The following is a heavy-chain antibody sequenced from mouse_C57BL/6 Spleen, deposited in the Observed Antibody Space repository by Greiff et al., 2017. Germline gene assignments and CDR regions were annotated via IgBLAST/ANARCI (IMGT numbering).Heavy chain of an antibody. V-gene: IGHV1-66*01. Sequence: QLKESGPELVKPGASVKISCKASGYSFTSYYIHWVKQRPGQGLEWIGWIYPGSGNTKYNEKFKGKATLTADTSSSTAYMQLSSLTSEDSAVYYCAGRAGYYAMDYWGQGTSVTVSA. J-gene: IGHJ4*01. CDR3: AGRAGYYAMDY. CDR1: GYSFTSYY. CDR2: IYPGSGNT.